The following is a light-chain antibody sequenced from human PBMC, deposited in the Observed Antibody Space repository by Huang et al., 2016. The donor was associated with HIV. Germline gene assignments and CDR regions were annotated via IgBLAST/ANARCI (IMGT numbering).Light chain of an antibody. V-gene: IGKV3-15*01. CDR1: QNVSSN. Sequence: ELVMTQSPATLSVSPGERATLSCRASQNVSSNLAWYQQKPGQSPRPLMYGASTRASVIPARCSGSGSGTEFTHTSSGLQSEDFAVYSCQQYNNWPTFGGGTKVEIK. J-gene: IGKJ4*01. CDR3: QQYNNWPT. CDR2: GAS.